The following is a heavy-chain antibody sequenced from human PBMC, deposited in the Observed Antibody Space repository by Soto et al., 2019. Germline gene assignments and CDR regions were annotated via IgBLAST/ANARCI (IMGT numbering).Heavy chain of an antibody. CDR3: GKASIPGAEDY. CDR2: ISGSGGST. D-gene: IGHD6-19*01. CDR1: GFTFSSYA. Sequence: EVQLLESGGGLVQPGGSLRLSCAASGFTFSSYAMSWVRQAPGKGLEWVSAISGSGGSTYYADSVKGRFTISRDNSKNTLYRKKNSWRAEDTAVYYCGKASIPGAEDYGAEGPLAPVSA. V-gene: IGHV3-23*01. J-gene: IGHJ4*02.